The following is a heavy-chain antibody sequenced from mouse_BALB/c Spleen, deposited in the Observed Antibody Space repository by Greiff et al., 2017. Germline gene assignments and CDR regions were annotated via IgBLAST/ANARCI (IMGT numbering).Heavy chain of an antibody. V-gene: IGHV1-69*02. J-gene: IGHJ2*01. Sequence: QVQLQQPGAELVRPGASVKLSCKASGYTFTSYWINWVKQRPGQGLEWIGNIYPSDSYTNYNQKFKDKATLTVDKSSSTAYMQLSSPTSEDSAVYYCTRLNWDGYFDYWGQGTTLTVSS. CDR1: GYTFTSYW. CDR3: TRLNWDGYFDY. CDR2: IYPSDSYT. D-gene: IGHD4-1*01.